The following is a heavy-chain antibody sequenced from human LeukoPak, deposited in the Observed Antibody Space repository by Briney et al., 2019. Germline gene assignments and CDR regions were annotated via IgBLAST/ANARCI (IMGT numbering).Heavy chain of an antibody. Sequence: GGSLRLSCAASGITFSFYAMSWVRQPPGKGLEWVSAISGSGGSTYYADSVKGRFTISRDNSKNTLYLQMNSLRAEDTAVYYCAKDGAMVRGFYDYWGQGTLVTVSS. J-gene: IGHJ4*02. D-gene: IGHD3-10*01. V-gene: IGHV3-23*01. CDR1: GITFSFYA. CDR2: ISGSGGST. CDR3: AKDGAMVRGFYDY.